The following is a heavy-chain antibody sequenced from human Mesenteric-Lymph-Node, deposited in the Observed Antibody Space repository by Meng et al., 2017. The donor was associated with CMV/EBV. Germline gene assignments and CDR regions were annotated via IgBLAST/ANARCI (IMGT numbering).Heavy chain of an antibody. D-gene: IGHD2-2*02. CDR3: ARSPTCSSTSCYTDLFRYYFDY. CDR2: IKQDGSEK. J-gene: IGHJ4*02. CDR1: GFTFSSYG. V-gene: IGHV3-7*01. Sequence: GGSLRLSCAASGFTFSSYGMHWVRQAPGKGLEWVANIKQDGSEKYYVDSVKGRFTISRDNAKNSLYLQMNSLRAEDTAVYYCARSPTCSSTSCYTDLFRYYFDYWGQGTLVTVSS.